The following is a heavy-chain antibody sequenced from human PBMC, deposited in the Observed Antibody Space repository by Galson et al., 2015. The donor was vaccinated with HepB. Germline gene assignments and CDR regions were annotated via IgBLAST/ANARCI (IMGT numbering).Heavy chain of an antibody. J-gene: IGHJ6*02. V-gene: IGHV3-21*01. CDR3: ARKYQLLLGEDYYYYGMDV. CDR2: ISSSSSYI. CDR1: GFTFSSYS. D-gene: IGHD2-2*01. Sequence: SLRLSCAASGFTFSSYSMNWVRQAPGKGLEWVSSISSSSSYIYYADSVKGRFTISRDNAKNSLYLQMNSLRAEDTAVYYCARKYQLLLGEDYYYYGMDVWGQGTTVTVSS.